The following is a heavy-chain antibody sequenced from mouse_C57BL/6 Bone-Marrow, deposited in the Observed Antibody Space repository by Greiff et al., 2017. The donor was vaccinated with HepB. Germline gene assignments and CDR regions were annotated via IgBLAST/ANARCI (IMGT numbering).Heavy chain of an antibody. CDR2: IFPGSGST. Sequence: VQLQQSGPELVKPGASVKISCKASGYTFTDYYINWVKQRPGQGLEWIGWIFPGSGSTYYNEKFKGKATLTVDKSSSTAYMLLSSLTSEDSAVYFCARDYYGSRGGFAYWGQGTLVTVSA. CDR1: GYTFTDYY. J-gene: IGHJ3*01. V-gene: IGHV1-75*01. CDR3: ARDYYGSRGGFAY. D-gene: IGHD1-1*01.